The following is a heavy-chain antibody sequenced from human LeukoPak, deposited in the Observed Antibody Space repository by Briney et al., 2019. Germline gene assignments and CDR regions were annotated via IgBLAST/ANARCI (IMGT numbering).Heavy chain of an antibody. V-gene: IGHV1-69*05. D-gene: IGHD3-22*01. CDR2: IIPIFGTA. CDR3: ARDRGSYYYNSSGYYYFDY. Sequence: SVKVSCKASGGTFSSYAISWVRQAPGQGLEWMGRIIPIFGTANYAQKFQGRVTITTDESTSTAYMELSSLRSEDTAVYYCARDRGSYYYNSSGYYYFDYWGQGTLVTVSS. CDR1: GGTFSSYA. J-gene: IGHJ4*02.